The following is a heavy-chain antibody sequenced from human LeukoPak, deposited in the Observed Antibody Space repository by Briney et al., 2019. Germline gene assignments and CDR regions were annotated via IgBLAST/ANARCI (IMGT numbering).Heavy chain of an antibody. CDR3: AKVGTSPDYYYYYMDV. CDR1: GFTFSSYG. Sequence: GGSLRLSCAASGFTFSSYGMHWVRQAPGKGLEWVAFIRYDGSNKYYADSVKGRFTISRDNSKNMLYLQMNSLRAEDTAVYYCAKVGTSPDYYYYYMDVWGKGTTVTVSS. CDR2: IRYDGSNK. V-gene: IGHV3-30*02. D-gene: IGHD2-2*01. J-gene: IGHJ6*03.